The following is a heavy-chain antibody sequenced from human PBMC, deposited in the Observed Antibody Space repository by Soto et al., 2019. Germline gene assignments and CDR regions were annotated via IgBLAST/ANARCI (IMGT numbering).Heavy chain of an antibody. J-gene: IGHJ6*02. CDR2: IYSGGST. D-gene: IGHD5-18*01. V-gene: IGHV3-53*01. CDR3: AKETAMVSAYYYYGMDV. CDR1: GFTVSSNY. Sequence: PGGSLRLSCAASGFTVSSNYMSWVRQAPGKGLEWVSVIYSGGSTYYADSVKGRFTISRDNSKNTLYLQMNSLRAEDTAVYYCAKETAMVSAYYYYGMDVWGQGTTVTVSS.